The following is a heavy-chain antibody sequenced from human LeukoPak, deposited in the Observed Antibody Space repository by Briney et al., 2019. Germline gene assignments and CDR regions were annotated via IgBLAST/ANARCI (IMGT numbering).Heavy chain of an antibody. CDR2: ISSSSSYI. CDR1: GFTFSSYS. J-gene: IGHJ3*02. CDR3: ARDRSWDAFDI. Sequence: GGSLRLSCAASGFTFSSYSMNWVRQAPGKGLEWVSSISSSSSYIYYADSVKGRFTISRDNAKNSLYLQMNSLRAEDTAVYYCARDRSWDAFDIWGQGTMVTVSS. V-gene: IGHV3-21*01.